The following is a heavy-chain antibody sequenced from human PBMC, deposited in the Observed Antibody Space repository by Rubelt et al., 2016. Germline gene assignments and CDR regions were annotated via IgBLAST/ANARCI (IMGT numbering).Heavy chain of an antibody. J-gene: IGHJ4*02. D-gene: IGHD1-26*01. CDR2: IYYSGST. V-gene: IGHV4-59*12. CDR3: ARGRVGARLGY. Sequence: QVQLQESGPGLVKPSETLSLTCTVSGGSISSYYWSWIRQPPGKGLEWIGYIYYSGSTNYNPSLKSRVTISVDRSKNQFSRKLSSVTAADTAVYYCARGRVGARLGYWGQGTLVTVSS. CDR1: GGSISSYY.